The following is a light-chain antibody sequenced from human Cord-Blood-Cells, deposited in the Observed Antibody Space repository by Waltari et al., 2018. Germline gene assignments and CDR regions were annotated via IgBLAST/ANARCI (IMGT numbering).Light chain of an antibody. V-gene: IGKV1-12*01. Sequence: DIQMTQSPSSVSASVGDRVTITCRASQGIRRWLAWYQQKPGKAPKLLIYAASSLQSGVPSRFSGSGSGTDFTLTISSRQPEDFATYYCQQANSFPFTFGPGTKVDIK. CDR1: QGIRRW. CDR2: AAS. CDR3: QQANSFPFT. J-gene: IGKJ3*01.